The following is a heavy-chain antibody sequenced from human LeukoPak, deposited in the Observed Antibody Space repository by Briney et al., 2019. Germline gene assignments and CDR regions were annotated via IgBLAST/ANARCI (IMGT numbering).Heavy chain of an antibody. J-gene: IGHJ3*02. CDR3: ARDLPLNDFWSGYGAFDI. Sequence: GGSLRLSCAASGFTFSSYGMHWVRQAPGKGLEWVAFIRCDGSNKYYADSVKGRFTISRDNSKNTPYLQMNSLRAEDTAVYYCARDLPLNDFWSGYGAFDIWGQGTMVTVSS. CDR1: GFTFSSYG. D-gene: IGHD3-3*01. V-gene: IGHV3-30*02. CDR2: IRCDGSNK.